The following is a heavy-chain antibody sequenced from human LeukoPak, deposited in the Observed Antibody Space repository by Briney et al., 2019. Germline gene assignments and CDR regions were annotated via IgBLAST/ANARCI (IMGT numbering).Heavy chain of an antibody. V-gene: IGHV1-46*01. D-gene: IGHD2-2*01. CDR3: ARGACSSTNCYSSGVQRVYYYGMDV. CDR2: INPSDDSI. CDR1: GYTFTRYY. J-gene: IGHJ6*02. Sequence: GASVKVSCKASGYTFTRYYMHWVRQAPGQGLEWMGIINPSDDSITYAQKFQGRVTMTRDTSTSTVYMALSSLRSDDTAVYYCARGACSSTNCYSSGVQRVYYYGMDVWGQGTTVTVSS.